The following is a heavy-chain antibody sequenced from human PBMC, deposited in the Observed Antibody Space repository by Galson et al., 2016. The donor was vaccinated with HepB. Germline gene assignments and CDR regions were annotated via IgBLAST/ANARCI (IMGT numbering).Heavy chain of an antibody. V-gene: IGHV3-48*02. J-gene: IGHJ2*01. CDR3: TRRGMTTVTVGSRYFDL. CDR1: GFTFSSFT. CDR2: ITGTSSTI. Sequence: SLRLSCAASGFTFSSFTMNWVRQAPGKGLELVSYITGTSSTIYYADSVKGRFTISRDNAKNSLYLQMNSLRDEDTAVCYCTRRGMTTVTVGSRYFDLWGRGTLVTVSS. D-gene: IGHD4-17*01.